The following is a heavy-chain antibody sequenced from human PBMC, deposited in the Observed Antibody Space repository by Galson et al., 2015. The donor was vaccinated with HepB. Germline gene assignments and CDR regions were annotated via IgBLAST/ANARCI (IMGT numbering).Heavy chain of an antibody. CDR1: GFTFSNAW. V-gene: IGHV3-15*01. J-gene: IGHJ4*02. CDR3: TTTPALDY. Sequence: SLRLSCAASGFTFSNAWMSWVRQAPGKGLEWVGRIKSKTGGGTTDYAAPVKGRFTISRDDSKNTLYLQMNSLKTEDTAVYYGTTTPALDYWGQGTLVTVSS. CDR2: IKSKTGGGTT.